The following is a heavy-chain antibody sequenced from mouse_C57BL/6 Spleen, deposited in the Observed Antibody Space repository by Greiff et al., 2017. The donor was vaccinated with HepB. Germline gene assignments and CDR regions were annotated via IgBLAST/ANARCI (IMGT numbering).Heavy chain of an antibody. CDR3: ARGVTDY. V-gene: IGHV1-50*01. D-gene: IGHD2-2*01. CDR1: GYTFTSYW. J-gene: IGHJ2*01. Sequence: QVQLQQPGAELVKPGASVKLSCKASGYTFTSYWMQWVKQRPGQGLEWIGEIDPSDSYTNYNQKFKGKATLNVDTSSSTAYMQLSSLTSEDSAVYYCARGVTDYWGQGTTLTVSS. CDR2: IDPSDSYT.